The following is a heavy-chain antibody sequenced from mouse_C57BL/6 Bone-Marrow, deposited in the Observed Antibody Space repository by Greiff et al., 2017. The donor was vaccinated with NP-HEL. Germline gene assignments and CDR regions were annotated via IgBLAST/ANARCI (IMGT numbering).Heavy chain of an antibody. CDR3: DTMVTATGYYFDY. CDR2: IYPGDGDT. V-gene: IGHV1-80*01. D-gene: IGHD2-2*01. CDR1: GYAFSSYW. J-gene: IGHJ2*01. Sequence: QVQLQQSGAELVKPGASVKISCKASGYAFSSYWMNWVKQRPGKGLEWIGQIYPGDGDTNYNGKFKGKATLTADKSSSTAYMQLSSLTSEDSAVYFCDTMVTATGYYFDYWGQGTTLTVSS.